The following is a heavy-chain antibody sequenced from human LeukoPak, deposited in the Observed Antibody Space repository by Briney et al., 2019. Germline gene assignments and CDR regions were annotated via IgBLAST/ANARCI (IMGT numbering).Heavy chain of an antibody. CDR3: AKRQTSGWYYFDY. D-gene: IGHD6-19*01. V-gene: IGHV3-23*01. Sequence: GGSLRLSCAASGFTFSSYAMSWVRQAPGKGLEWVSAISGSGGSPYYADSVKGRFTISRDNSKNTLYLQMNSLRAEDTAVYYCAKRQTSGWYYFDYWGQGTLVTVSS. CDR2: ISGSGGSP. J-gene: IGHJ4*02. CDR1: GFTFSSYA.